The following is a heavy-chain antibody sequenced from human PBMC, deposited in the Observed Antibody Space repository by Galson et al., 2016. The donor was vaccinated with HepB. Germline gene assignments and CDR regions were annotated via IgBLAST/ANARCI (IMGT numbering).Heavy chain of an antibody. CDR1: GYIFTRNG. CDR3: ARDANWNLDY. CDR2: ISTNSGST. J-gene: IGHJ4*02. D-gene: IGHD1-1*01. V-gene: IGHV1-18*01. Sequence: SVKVSCKASGYIFTRNGINWVRQAPGQGLEWLGWISTNSGSTNYAQKVQDRITMTTDTSTRTVYTELRSLTSDDTAVYYCARDANWNLDYWGQGTLVTVSS.